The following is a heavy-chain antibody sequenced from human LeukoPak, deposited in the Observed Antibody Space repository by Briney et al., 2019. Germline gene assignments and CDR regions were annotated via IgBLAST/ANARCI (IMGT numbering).Heavy chain of an antibody. Sequence: GGSLRLSCAASGFTFSSYSMNWVRQAPGKGPEWVSSISSSSSYIYYADSVKGRFTISRDNAKNSLYLQMNSLRAEDTAVYYCARDGFDYFDYWGQGTLVTVSS. D-gene: IGHD3-10*01. CDR1: GFTFSSYS. J-gene: IGHJ4*02. V-gene: IGHV3-21*01. CDR2: ISSSSSYI. CDR3: ARDGFDYFDY.